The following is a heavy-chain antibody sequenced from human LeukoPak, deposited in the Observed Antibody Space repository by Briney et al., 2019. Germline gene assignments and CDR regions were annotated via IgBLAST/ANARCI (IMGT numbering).Heavy chain of an antibody. Sequence: GASVKVPCKSSGYTFTSYGISWVRQAPGQGLEWMGWINPNSGGKNYAQKFQGRVTMTRDTSISTAYMELSRLRSDDTAVYYCASDHNRVGLDPWGQGTLVTVSS. J-gene: IGHJ5*02. CDR1: GYTFTSYG. D-gene: IGHD2/OR15-2a*01. CDR3: ASDHNRVGLDP. CDR2: INPNSGGK. V-gene: IGHV1-2*02.